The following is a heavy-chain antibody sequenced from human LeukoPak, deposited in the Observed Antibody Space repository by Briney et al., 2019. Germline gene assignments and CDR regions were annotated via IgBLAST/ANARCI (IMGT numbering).Heavy chain of an antibody. D-gene: IGHD1-1*01. V-gene: IGHV4-61*02. J-gene: IGHJ4*02. CDR3: ATEVAGY. CDR2: IYTSGST. CDR1: GGSISSGNYY. Sequence: SETLSLTCTVYGGSISSGNYYWNWIRQPAGKGLEWIGRIYTSGSTNYNPSLKSRVTISVDTSKNQFSLKLSSVTAADTAVYYCATEVAGYWGQGTLVTVSS.